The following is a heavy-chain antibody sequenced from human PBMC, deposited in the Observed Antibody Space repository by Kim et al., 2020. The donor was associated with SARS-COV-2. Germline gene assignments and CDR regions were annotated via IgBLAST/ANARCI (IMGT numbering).Heavy chain of an antibody. V-gene: IGHV3-74*01. CDR3: AREVGATRTDAFDI. Sequence: ADSVKGRFTISRDNAKNTLYLQMNSLRAEDTAVYYCAREVGATRTDAFDIWGQGTMVTVSS. D-gene: IGHD1-26*01. J-gene: IGHJ3*02.